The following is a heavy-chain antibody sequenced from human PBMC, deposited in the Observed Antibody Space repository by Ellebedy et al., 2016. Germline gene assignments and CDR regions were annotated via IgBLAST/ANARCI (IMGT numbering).Heavy chain of an antibody. D-gene: IGHD3-22*01. Sequence: GESLKISCAASGFTFSSYGMHWVRQAPGKGLEWVAVIWYDGSNKYYADSVKGRFTISRDNSKNTLYLQMNSPRAEDTAVYYCARDPSSGYAKGSFDYWGQGTLVTVSS. V-gene: IGHV3-33*01. J-gene: IGHJ4*02. CDR1: GFTFSSYG. CDR3: ARDPSSGYAKGSFDY. CDR2: IWYDGSNK.